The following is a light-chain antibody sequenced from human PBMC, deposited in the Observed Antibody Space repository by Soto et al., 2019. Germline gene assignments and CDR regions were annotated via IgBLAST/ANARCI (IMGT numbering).Light chain of an antibody. V-gene: IGKV3D-15*01. CDR1: QAVTSKF. J-gene: IGKJ5*01. Sequence: EIVLTQSPGTLSLSPGDEATLSRKASQAVTSKFLAWYQQKPCQPHRLLIYGASNRATGIPDRFSGSGSGTEFTLTISSLQSEDFAVYYCQQYKNWPTITFGQGTRLEIK. CDR2: GAS. CDR3: QQYKNWPTIT.